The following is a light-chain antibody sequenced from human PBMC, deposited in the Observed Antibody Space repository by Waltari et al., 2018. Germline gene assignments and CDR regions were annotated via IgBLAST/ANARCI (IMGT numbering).Light chain of an antibody. CDR1: QSISSY. CDR3: QQSYSTPYT. Sequence: IQMTQSPSSLSASVGARLTITCRASQSISSYLNWYQQKPGKAPKLLIYAASSLQSGVPSRFSGSGSGTDFTLTISSLQPEDFATYYCQQSYSTPYTFGQGTKLEIK. J-gene: IGKJ2*01. CDR2: AAS. V-gene: IGKV1-39*01.